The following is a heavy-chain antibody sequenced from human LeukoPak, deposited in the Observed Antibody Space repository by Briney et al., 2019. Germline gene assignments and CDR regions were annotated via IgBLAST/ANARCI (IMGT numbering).Heavy chain of an antibody. CDR1: GFTFNSYW. CDR2: SNGDGSST. Sequence: GGSLRLSCAASGFTFNSYWMHWVRQAPGKGLVWVSRSNGDGSSTFYADSVKGRFTISRDNAKNTLYLQMDSLRADDTAVYYCARDVGDGFDIWGQGTMVTVSS. V-gene: IGHV3-74*01. D-gene: IGHD2-21*02. CDR3: ARDVGDGFDI. J-gene: IGHJ3*02.